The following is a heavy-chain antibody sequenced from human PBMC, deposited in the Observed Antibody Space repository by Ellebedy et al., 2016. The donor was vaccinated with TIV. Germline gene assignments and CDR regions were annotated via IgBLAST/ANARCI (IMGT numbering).Heavy chain of an antibody. CDR3: ARVVWQQPVSYAFDI. D-gene: IGHD6-13*01. Sequence: GESLKISCAASGFTFSSYAMSWVRPSPGKGLEWVSAISGGGGSTSYADSVKGRFTISRDNAKDTLYLEMNRLRAEDTAVYYCARVVWQQPVSYAFDIWGQGTMVTVSS. J-gene: IGHJ3*02. V-gene: IGHV3-23*01. CDR2: ISGGGGST. CDR1: GFTFSSYA.